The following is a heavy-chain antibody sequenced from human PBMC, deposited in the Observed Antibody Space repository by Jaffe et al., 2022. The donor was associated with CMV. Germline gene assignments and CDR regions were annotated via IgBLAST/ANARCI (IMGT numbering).Heavy chain of an antibody. CDR2: ISAYNGNT. J-gene: IGHJ6*03. CDR1: GYTFTSYG. CDR3: ARDRPLWFGETDADYYYYMDV. D-gene: IGHD3-10*01. Sequence: QVQLVQSGAEVKKPGASVKVSCKASGYTFTSYGISWVRQAPGQGLEWMGWISAYNGNTNYAQKLQGRVTMTTDTSTSTAYMELRSLRSDDTAVYYCARDRPLWFGETDADYYYYMDVWGKGTTVTVSS. V-gene: IGHV1-18*04.